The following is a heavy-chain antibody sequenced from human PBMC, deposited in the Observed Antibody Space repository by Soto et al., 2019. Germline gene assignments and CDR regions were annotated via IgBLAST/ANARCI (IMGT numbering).Heavy chain of an antibody. CDR2: IYWDDDQ. Sequence: QITLKESGPTLVKPTQTLTLTCTFSGFSLTASGVGVGWIRQPPGKALEWLALIYWDDDQRYSPSLKSRLTITKDTSKNQVVLTMTNIDPVDTATYYCARFLWSSTSLYYFDYWGQGTLVTVSS. J-gene: IGHJ4*02. CDR1: GFSLTASGVG. V-gene: IGHV2-5*02. D-gene: IGHD2-2*01. CDR3: ARFLWSSTSLYYFDY.